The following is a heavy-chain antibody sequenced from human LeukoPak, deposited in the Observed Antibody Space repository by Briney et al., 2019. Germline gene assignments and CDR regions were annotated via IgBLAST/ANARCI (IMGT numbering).Heavy chain of an antibody. CDR1: GFTFSIFW. D-gene: IGHD1-26*01. CDR3: ARGGASRPDC. CDR2: IKAGGGEK. V-gene: IGHV3-7*01. J-gene: IGHJ4*02. Sequence: GGSLRLSCAASGFTFSIFWMNWFSQTPGKGLEWVAKIKAGGGEKDHVASVKGRYTISKDNANNSLYLQMNGLRFEDTAVYYCARGGASRPDCWGQGTLVTVSS.